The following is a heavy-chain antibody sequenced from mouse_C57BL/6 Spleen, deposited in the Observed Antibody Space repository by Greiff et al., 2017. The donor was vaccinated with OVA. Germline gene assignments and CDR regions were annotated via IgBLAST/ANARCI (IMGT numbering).Heavy chain of an antibody. J-gene: IGHJ3*01. CDR3: TRDDGNYDAY. CDR1: GFTFSSYA. V-gene: IGHV5-9-1*02. D-gene: IGHD2-3*01. Sequence: EVKLVESGEGLVKPGGSLKLSCAASGFTFSSYAMSWVRQTPEKRLEWVAYISSGGDYIYYADTVKGRFTISRDNARNTLYLQMSSLKSEDTAMYYCTRDDGNYDAYWGQGTLVTVSA. CDR2: ISSGGDYI.